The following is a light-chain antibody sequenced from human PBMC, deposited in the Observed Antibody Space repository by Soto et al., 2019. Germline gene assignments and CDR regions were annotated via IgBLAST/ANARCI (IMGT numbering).Light chain of an antibody. J-gene: IGLJ2*01. V-gene: IGLV2-14*02. CDR2: EAT. CDR1: SSDVGSYNL. Sequence: QSALTQPASVSGSPEQSITISCTGTSSDVGSYNLVSWYQQHPGKAPKVMIYEATKRPSGVSNRFSGSKSGNTASLTISGLQAEDEADYYCSSYTTTSSVAFGGGTKLTVL. CDR3: SSYTTTSSVA.